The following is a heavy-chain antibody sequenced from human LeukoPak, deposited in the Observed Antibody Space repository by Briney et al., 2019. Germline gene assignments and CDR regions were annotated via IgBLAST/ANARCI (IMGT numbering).Heavy chain of an antibody. J-gene: IGHJ4*02. CDR3: ARGGQLWAHFDY. CDR1: GFTFSDFE. V-gene: IGHV3-48*03. CDR2: ISSTGRTT. Sequence: PGGSLRLSCAASGFTFSDFEMNWVRQAPGKGLEWLSYISSTGRTTYHADSVRGRFTISRDSALHLQMNSLRAEDTAVYYCARGGQLWAHFDYWGQGTLVTVSS. D-gene: IGHD5-18*01.